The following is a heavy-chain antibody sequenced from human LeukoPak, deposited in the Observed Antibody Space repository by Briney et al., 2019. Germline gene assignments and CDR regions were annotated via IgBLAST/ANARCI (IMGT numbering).Heavy chain of an antibody. V-gene: IGHV3-30*02. J-gene: IGHJ4*02. CDR2: IRYDRSKK. CDR3: AKDRPPQYDSGTYSDY. Sequence: GGSLRLSCVASGFTFSSYGIHWIRQAPGKGLEWVAFIRYDRSKKFYSDSVKGRFTISRDNSKNTLYLQMNSLRTEDTAVYFCAKDRPPQYDSGTYSDYWGQGTLITVSS. CDR1: GFTFSSYG. D-gene: IGHD3-10*01.